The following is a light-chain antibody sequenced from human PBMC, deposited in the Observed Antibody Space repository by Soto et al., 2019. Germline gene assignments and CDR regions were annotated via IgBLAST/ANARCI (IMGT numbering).Light chain of an antibody. Sequence: DIVMTQSPDSLAVFLGERATINCKSSQSILNSSNKNDKNHLAWYRQKPGRPPKHPISRASTRESGVPDRFSGSGTGTDFTLTISSLQAEDVAVYYCQQYYTIPFTFGPGTKVDI. J-gene: IGKJ3*01. V-gene: IGKV4-1*01. CDR2: RAS. CDR1: QSILNSSNKNDKNH. CDR3: QQYYTIPFT.